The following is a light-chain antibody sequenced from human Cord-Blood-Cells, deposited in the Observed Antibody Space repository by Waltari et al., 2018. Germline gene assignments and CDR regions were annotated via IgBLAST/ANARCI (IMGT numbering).Light chain of an antibody. CDR1: QSISSW. CDR2: KAS. J-gene: IGKJ5*01. Sequence: DIQMTQSPSTLSASVGDRVTITCRASQSISSWLAWYQQKPGKAPKLLIYKASSLESGVPSRFSGSGSGTEFALTISSLQPDDLATYYCQQYNSYWTFGQGTRLEIK. CDR3: QQYNSYWT. V-gene: IGKV1-5*03.